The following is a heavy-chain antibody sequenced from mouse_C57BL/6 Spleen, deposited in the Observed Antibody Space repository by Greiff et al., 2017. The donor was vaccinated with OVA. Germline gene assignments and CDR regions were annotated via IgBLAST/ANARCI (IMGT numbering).Heavy chain of an antibody. CDR1: GYSITSGYY. D-gene: IGHD2-4*01. CDR3: ANIYYDYDVNAY. CDR2: ISYDGSN. V-gene: IGHV3-6*01. J-gene: IGHJ3*01. Sequence: EVQLVESGPGLVKPSQSLSLTCSVTGYSITSGYYWNWIRQFPGNKLEWMGYISYDGSNNYNPSLKNRISITRDTSKKQFFLKLNSVTTEDTATYYCANIYYDYDVNAYWGQGTLVTVSA.